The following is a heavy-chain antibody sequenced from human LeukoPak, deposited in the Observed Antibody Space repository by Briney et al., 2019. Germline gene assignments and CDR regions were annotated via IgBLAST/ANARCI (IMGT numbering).Heavy chain of an antibody. Sequence: SQTLSLTCAVYGGSFSGYYWSWIRQPPGKGLEWIGEINHSGSTNYNPSLKSRVTISVDTSKNQFSLKLSSVTAADTAVYYCARRGGILILNWFDPWGQGTLVIVSS. D-gene: IGHD3-10*01. CDR1: GGSFSGYY. CDR3: ARRGGILILNWFDP. V-gene: IGHV4-34*01. CDR2: INHSGST. J-gene: IGHJ5*02.